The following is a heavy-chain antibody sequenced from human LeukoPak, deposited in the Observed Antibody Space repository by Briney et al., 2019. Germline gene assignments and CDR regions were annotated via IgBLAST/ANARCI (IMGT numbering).Heavy chain of an antibody. CDR3: ATAPYDSSGYFYYGMDV. V-gene: IGHV1-24*01. J-gene: IGHJ6*02. D-gene: IGHD3-22*01. CDR2: FDPEDGET. Sequence: ASVTVSCTVSGYTLTELSMHWVRQAPGKGLEWMGGFDPEDGETIYAQKFQGRVTMTEDTSTDTAYMELSSLRFEDTAVYYCATAPYDSSGYFYYGMDVWGQGTTVTVSS. CDR1: GYTLTELS.